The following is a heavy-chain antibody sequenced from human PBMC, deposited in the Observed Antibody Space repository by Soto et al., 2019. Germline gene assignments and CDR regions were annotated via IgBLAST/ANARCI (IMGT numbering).Heavy chain of an antibody. J-gene: IGHJ3*02. V-gene: IGHV3-48*02. CDR1: GFTFSSYA. Sequence: GGSLRLSCVASGFTFSSYAMSWVRQAPGKGLEWVSHVSLTGKSEDYAGSVRGRFTISRDNGRNSVHLQMNSPRDEDTAVYYCARDHHYAFDIWGQGTVVTVSS. CDR3: ARDHHYAFDI. CDR2: VSLTGKSE.